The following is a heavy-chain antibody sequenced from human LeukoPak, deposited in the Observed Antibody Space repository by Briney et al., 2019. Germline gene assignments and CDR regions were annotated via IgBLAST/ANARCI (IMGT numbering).Heavy chain of an antibody. J-gene: IGHJ6*03. Sequence: GGSLRLSCAASGFTVSSNYMGWVRQAPGKGLEWVSYISSSGSTIYYADSVKGRFTISRDNAKNSLYLQMNSLRAEDTAVYYCARVEQQLVRYYYYYFIDVWGTGTTVTVSS. D-gene: IGHD6-13*01. CDR1: GFTVSSNY. V-gene: IGHV3-11*04. CDR3: ARVEQQLVRYYYYYFIDV. CDR2: ISSSGSTI.